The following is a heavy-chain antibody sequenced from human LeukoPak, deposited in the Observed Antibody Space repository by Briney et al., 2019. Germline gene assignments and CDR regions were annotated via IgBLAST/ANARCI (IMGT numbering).Heavy chain of an antibody. D-gene: IGHD2-8*01. J-gene: IGHJ4*02. CDR2: IRNKVNSYTT. CDR3: ARAFCTNGVCYREIDY. V-gene: IGHV3-72*01. CDR1: GFTFSSYS. Sequence: GGSLRLSCAASGFTFSSYSMNWVRQAPGKGLEWVGRIRNKVNSYTTQYAASVKGRFTISRDDSKNSVYLQMNSLKTEDTAVYYCARAFCTNGVCYREIDYWGQGTLVTVSS.